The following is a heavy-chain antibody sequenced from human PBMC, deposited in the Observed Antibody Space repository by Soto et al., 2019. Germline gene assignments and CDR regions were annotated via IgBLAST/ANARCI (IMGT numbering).Heavy chain of an antibody. V-gene: IGHV1-3*01. D-gene: IGHD4-17*01. CDR2: INAGNGNT. CDR1: GYTFTSYA. Sequence: QVQLVQSGAEVKKPGASVKVSCKASGYTFTSYAMHWVRQAPGQRLEWMGWINAGNGNTKYSQKFQGRLTMTRQTSASTADMALSSLKSEDTAVYYCARAAMTTVVTPAAYLQQWGQGTLVPV. J-gene: IGHJ1*01. CDR3: ARAAMTTVVTPAAYLQQ.